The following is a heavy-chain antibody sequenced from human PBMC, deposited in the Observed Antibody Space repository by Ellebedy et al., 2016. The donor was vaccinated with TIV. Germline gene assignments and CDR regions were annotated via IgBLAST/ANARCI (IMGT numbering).Heavy chain of an antibody. CDR1: GYIFSSYA. D-gene: IGHD1-26*01. J-gene: IGHJ4*02. CDR3: ARDLGELLPALNFDY. Sequence: AASVKVSCKASGYIFSSYAMHWVRQAPGQRLEWMGWINGGNGNTTYSQKFQGRVTITRDTSASTAYMELSSLRSEDTAVYYCARDLGELLPALNFDYWGQGSLVTVSS. V-gene: IGHV1-3*01. CDR2: INGGNGNT.